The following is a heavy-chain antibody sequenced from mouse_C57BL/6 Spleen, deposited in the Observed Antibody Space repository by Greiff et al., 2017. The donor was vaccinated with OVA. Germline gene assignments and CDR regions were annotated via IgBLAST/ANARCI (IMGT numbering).Heavy chain of an antibody. Sequence: VMLVESGPELVKPGASVKISCKASGYAFSSSWMNWVKQRPGKGLEWIGRIYPGDGDTNYNGKFKGKATLTADKSSSTAYMQLSSLTSEDSAVYFCARIYDGYTGYFDVWGTGTTVTVSS. D-gene: IGHD2-3*01. CDR3: ARIYDGYTGYFDV. CDR1: GYAFSSSW. V-gene: IGHV1-82*01. CDR2: IYPGDGDT. J-gene: IGHJ1*03.